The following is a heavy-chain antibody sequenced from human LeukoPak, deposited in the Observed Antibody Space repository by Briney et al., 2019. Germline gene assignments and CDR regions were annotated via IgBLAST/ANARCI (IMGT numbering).Heavy chain of an antibody. J-gene: IGHJ4*02. CDR2: ISGSGGST. D-gene: IGHD3-3*01. Sequence: GGSMRLSCAASGFTFSSYAMSWVRQAPGKGLEWVSAISGSGGSTYYADSVKGRFTISRDNSKNTLYLQMNSLRAEDTAVYYCAKDWTTRPWGFWDYWGQGTLVTVSS. V-gene: IGHV3-23*01. CDR3: AKDWTTRPWGFWDY. CDR1: GFTFSSYA.